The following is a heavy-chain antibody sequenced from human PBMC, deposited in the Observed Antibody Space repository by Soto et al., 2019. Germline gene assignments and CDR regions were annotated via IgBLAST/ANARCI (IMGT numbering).Heavy chain of an antibody. CDR2: ITSSGTTI. CDR3: ARDGYSTSSDWPWFDP. CDR1: GFTFSVYT. D-gene: IGHD6-6*01. V-gene: IGHV3-48*02. Sequence: EAQLVESGGGWVQPGGSLRLSCAASGFTFSVYTMHWVRQSPGKGLEWISSITSSGTTISYADSVKGRFTISRDNAKSSLFLQMDTLRDEDTAVYYCARDGYSTSSDWPWFDPWGQGTLVTVSS. J-gene: IGHJ5*02.